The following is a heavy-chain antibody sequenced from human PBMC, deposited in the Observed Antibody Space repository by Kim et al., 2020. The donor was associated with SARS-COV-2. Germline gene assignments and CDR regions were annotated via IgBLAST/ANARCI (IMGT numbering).Heavy chain of an antibody. CDR2: ISGSGGDT. D-gene: IGHD1-26*01. J-gene: IGHJ3*02. CDR1: GFTFSSYA. CDR3: ALVELPEGIGGSFNGFDI. Sequence: GGSLRLSCAASGFTFSSYAMSWVRQAPGKGLEWVSGISGSGGDTYYADSVKGRFTISRDNSKNTLYLQMNSLRAEDTAVYYCALVELPEGIGGSFNGFDIAGQGTMLTLSS. V-gene: IGHV3-23*01.